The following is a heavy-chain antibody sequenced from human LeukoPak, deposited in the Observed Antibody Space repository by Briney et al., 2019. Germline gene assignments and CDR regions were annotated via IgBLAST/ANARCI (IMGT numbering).Heavy chain of an antibody. CDR1: GYSFTSYW. CDR3: ARLYLPYTSAWYGSAFDI. V-gene: IGHV5-51*01. J-gene: IGHJ3*02. D-gene: IGHD6-13*01. CDR2: LYPGDSDT. Sequence: GESLKISCKSSGYSFTSYWIAWVRQMPGKGLEWMGILYPGDSDTRYSPSFQGQVTISADRSITTAYLQWSSLKASDTAMYYCARLYLPYTSAWYGSAFDIWGQGTMVTVSS.